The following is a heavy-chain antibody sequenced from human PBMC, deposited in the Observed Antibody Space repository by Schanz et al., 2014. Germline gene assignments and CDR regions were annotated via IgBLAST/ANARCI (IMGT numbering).Heavy chain of an antibody. D-gene: IGHD6-19*01. CDR3: AKDHPSSGWPAFDV. CDR1: GFTFSDYY. CDR2: ISSSSSYI. J-gene: IGHJ4*02. V-gene: IGHV3-11*05. Sequence: QVQLVESGGGLVKPGGSLRLSCAASGFTFSDYYMTWMRQAPGKGLEWVSSISSSSSYISYADSVKGRFTISRDNAKNSLYLQMNSLRADDSAIYYCAKDHPSSGWPAFDVWGQGTQVTVSS.